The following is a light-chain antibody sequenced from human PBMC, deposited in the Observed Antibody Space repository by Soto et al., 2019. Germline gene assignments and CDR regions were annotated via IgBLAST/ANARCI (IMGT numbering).Light chain of an antibody. CDR2: DAS. CDR3: QQYDTYWT. V-gene: IGKV1-5*01. CDR1: QSIGRW. Sequence: DIQMTQSPSTLSASVVDRVTITCRASQSIGRWLAWYQQKPGKAPKVLIYDASTLKSGVPSRFSGSGSGTEFTLTISSLQPDDFATYYCQQYDTYWTFGQGTKVDIK. J-gene: IGKJ1*01.